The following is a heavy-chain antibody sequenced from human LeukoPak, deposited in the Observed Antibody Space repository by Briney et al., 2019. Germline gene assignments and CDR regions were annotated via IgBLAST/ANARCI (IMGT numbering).Heavy chain of an antibody. J-gene: IGHJ4*02. Sequence: GGSLRLSCAASGFTFSSYEMNWVRQAPGKGLEWVSLISWDGGSTYYADSVKGRFTISRDNSKNSLYLQMNSLRAEDTALYYCAKGGRVIGGSMGYWGQGTLVTVSS. V-gene: IGHV3-43D*03. CDR1: GFTFSSYE. D-gene: IGHD3-16*01. CDR2: ISWDGGST. CDR3: AKGGRVIGGSMGY.